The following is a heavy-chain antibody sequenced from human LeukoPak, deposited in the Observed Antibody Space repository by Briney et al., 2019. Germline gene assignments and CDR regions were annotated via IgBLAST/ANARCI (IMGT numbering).Heavy chain of an antibody. J-gene: IGHJ6*04. CDR3: ARSRYFDRAYYYYYGMDV. Sequence: GASVKVSCKASGGTFSSYAISWVRQAPGQGLEWMGGIIPIFGTANYAQKFQGRVTITADKSTSTAYMELSSLRSEDTAVYYCARSRYFDRAYYYYYGMDVWGKGTTVTVSS. CDR2: IIPIFGTA. CDR1: GGTFSSYA. V-gene: IGHV1-69*06. D-gene: IGHD3-9*01.